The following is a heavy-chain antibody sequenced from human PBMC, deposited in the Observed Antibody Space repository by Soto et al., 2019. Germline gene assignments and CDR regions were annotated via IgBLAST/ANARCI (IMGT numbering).Heavy chain of an antibody. CDR2: IYPGDSDT. Sequence: PGQSLKISCKGSGYSFTSYWIGWVRQMPGKGLEWMGIIYPGDSDTRYSPSFQGQVTISADKSTSTAHLQWNSLKASDTAMYYCARQEGSSSWFYYWGQGTQVTVSS. CDR3: ARQEGSSSWFYY. D-gene: IGHD6-13*01. CDR1: GYSFTSYW. J-gene: IGHJ4*02. V-gene: IGHV5-51*01.